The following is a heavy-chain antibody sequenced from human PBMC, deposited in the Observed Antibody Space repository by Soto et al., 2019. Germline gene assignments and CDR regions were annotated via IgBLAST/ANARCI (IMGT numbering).Heavy chain of an antibody. CDR2: IWYDGSNK. J-gene: IGHJ4*02. CDR1: GFTFSSYG. V-gene: IGHV3-33*01. D-gene: IGHD4-17*01. Sequence: QVQLVESGGGVVQPGRSLRLSCAASGFTFSSYGMHWVRQAPGKGLEWVAVIWYDGSNKYYADSVKGRFTISRDNSKNTLYPQMNSLRAEDTAVYYCARGDYGDYVPADYWGQGTLVTVSS. CDR3: ARGDYGDYVPADY.